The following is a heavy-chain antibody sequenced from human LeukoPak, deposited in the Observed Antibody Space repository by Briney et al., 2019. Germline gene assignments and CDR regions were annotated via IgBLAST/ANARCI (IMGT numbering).Heavy chain of an antibody. CDR1: GFKFPDSA. CDR3: AKDVSFRRGHNFDASDV. D-gene: IGHD5-24*01. CDR2: ITWGATDT. V-gene: IGHV3-43*01. J-gene: IGHJ3*01. Sequence: GGSLRLSCSASGFKFPDSAMHWVRQPPGKGLEWIALITWGATDTYYADSVRGRFTVSRDDSSSTLYLQMNSLRSEDTALYFCAKDVSFRRGHNFDASDVWGLGTMVIVSS.